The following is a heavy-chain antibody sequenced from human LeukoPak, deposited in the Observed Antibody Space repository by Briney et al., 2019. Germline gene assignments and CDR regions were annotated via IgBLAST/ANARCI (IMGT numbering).Heavy chain of an antibody. D-gene: IGHD2-15*01. V-gene: IGHV3-7*04. J-gene: IGHJ4*02. CDR1: GFTFSSYW. CDR3: ARGRVVVVVAATTYDY. CDR2: IKQDGSEK. Sequence: GGSLRLSCAASGFTFSSYWMSWVRQAPGKGLEWVANIKQDGSEKYYVDSVKGRFTISRDNAKNSLYLQMNSLRAEDTAVYYCARGRVVVVVAATTYDYWGQGTLVTVSS.